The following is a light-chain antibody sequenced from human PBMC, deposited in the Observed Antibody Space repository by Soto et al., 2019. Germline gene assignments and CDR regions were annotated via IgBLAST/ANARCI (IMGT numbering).Light chain of an antibody. J-gene: IGKJ1*01. CDR2: AAS. Sequence: EIVMTQSPATLSVSPGERATLSCRASQSVSSYLAWYQQKPGQAPRLLIYAASARATGIPARFSGSGSGTEFTLTISSLQSEDFAVYYCQQYNNWPWTFGQGTKVDIK. CDR1: QSVSSY. V-gene: IGKV3-15*01. CDR3: QQYNNWPWT.